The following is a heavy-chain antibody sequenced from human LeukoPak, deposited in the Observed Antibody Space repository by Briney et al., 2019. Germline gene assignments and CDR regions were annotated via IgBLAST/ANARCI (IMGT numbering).Heavy chain of an antibody. Sequence: PSETLSLTCTVSGYSISSGYYWGWIRQPPGKGLEWIGSIYHSGSTYYNPPLKSRVTISVDTSKNQFSLKLSSVTAADTAVYYCARGGVGGRSGFDAFDIWGQGTMVTVSS. CDR3: ARGGVGGRSGFDAFDI. J-gene: IGHJ3*02. D-gene: IGHD1-26*01. CDR2: IYHSGST. V-gene: IGHV4-38-2*02. CDR1: GYSISSGYY.